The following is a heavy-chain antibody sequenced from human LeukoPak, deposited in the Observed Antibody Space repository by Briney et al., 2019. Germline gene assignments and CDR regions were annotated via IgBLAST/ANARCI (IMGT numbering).Heavy chain of an antibody. CDR3: AKYSGSHYYYYMDV. CDR2: ISGSGGST. Sequence: GGSLRLSCAASGFTFSSYGMSWVRQAPGKGLEWVSAISGSGGSTYYADSVKGRFTISRDNSKNTLYLQMNSLRAEDTAVYYCAKYSGSHYYYYMDVWGKGTTVIISS. V-gene: IGHV3-23*01. CDR1: GFTFSSYG. J-gene: IGHJ6*03. D-gene: IGHD1-26*01.